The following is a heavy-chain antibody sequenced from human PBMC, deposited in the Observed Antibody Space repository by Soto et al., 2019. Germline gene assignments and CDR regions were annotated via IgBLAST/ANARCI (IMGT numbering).Heavy chain of an antibody. Sequence: RRLSFTASGFTFGDYAMSWVRQAPGKLLEWVGFIRSKAYGGTTEYAASVKGRFTISRDDSKSIAYLQMNSLKTEDTAVYYCTRGAEGYDYVWGSYSYNLSAVDYWHQGTLFAVSS. V-gene: IGHV3-49*04. J-gene: IGHJ4*02. CDR1: GFTFGDYA. D-gene: IGHD3-16*02. CDR3: TRGAEGYDYVWGSYSYNLSAVDY. CDR2: IRSKAYGGTT.